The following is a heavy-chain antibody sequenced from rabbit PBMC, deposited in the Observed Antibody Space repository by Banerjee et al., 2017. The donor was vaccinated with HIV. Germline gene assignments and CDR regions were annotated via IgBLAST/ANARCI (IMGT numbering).Heavy chain of an antibody. V-gene: IGHV1S43*01. CDR2: IYTSSGST. CDR3: ATSDYADYAYNL. J-gene: IGHJ4*01. D-gene: IGHD6-1*01. CDR1: GIDFSSYYY. Sequence: QQQLEESGGGLVKPGGTLTLTCKASGIDFSSYYYMCWVRQAPGKGLELIACIYTSSGSTWYASWAKGRFTISKTSSTTVTLQMTSLTVADTATYFCATSDYADYAYNLWGPGTLVTVS.